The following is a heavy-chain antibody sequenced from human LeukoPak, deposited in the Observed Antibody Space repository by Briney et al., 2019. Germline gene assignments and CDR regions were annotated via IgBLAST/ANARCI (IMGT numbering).Heavy chain of an antibody. Sequence: GASVKVSCKASGYTFTGYYIHWVRQAPGRGLEWMGWINPNSGGTNYAQKFQGRVTMTRDTSIRTAYMELSRLRSDDTAVYYCARGVLWFGDPYYYYMDVWGKGTTVTISS. V-gene: IGHV1-2*02. J-gene: IGHJ6*03. CDR2: INPNSGGT. CDR1: GYTFTGYY. CDR3: ARGVLWFGDPYYYYMDV. D-gene: IGHD3-10*01.